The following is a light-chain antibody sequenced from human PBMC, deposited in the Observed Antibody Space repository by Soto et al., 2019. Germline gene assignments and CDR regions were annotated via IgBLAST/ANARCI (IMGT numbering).Light chain of an antibody. Sequence: DIVLTQSPGTLSLSPGARVTPSCRAGQIVTSSYLAWYHQAPGQAPRLLIHGASSRVTGIPDRFSGSGSGTDFTLTITRLEPEDFAVYYCQQYQSLTFGGGTKVDIK. CDR1: QIVTSSY. CDR2: GAS. V-gene: IGKV3-20*01. J-gene: IGKJ4*01. CDR3: QQYQSLT.